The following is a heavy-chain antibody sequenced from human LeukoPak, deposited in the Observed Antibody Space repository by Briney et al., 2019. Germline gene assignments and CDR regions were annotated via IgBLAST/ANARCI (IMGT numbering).Heavy chain of an antibody. CDR2: IKQDGSEK. CDR3: ARPRIVGARDAFDI. Sequence: PGGSLRLSCAASGFTFSSYWMSWVRQAPGKGLEWVANIKQDGSEKYYVDSVKGRFTISRDNAKNSLYLQVNSLRAEDTAVYYCARPRIVGARDAFDIWGQGTMVTVSS. J-gene: IGHJ3*02. CDR1: GFTFSSYW. V-gene: IGHV3-7*03. D-gene: IGHD1-26*01.